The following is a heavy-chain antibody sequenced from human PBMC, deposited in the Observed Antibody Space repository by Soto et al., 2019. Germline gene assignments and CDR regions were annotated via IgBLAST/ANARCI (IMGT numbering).Heavy chain of an antibody. CDR3: ARAGSSSSAEDYFDY. CDR1: GDSVSSNSAA. V-gene: IGHV6-1*01. Sequence: SQTLSLTCAISGDSVSSNSAAWNWIRQSPSRGLEWLGRTYYRSKWFTDYAVSVKSRITINPDTSKNQFSLQLSSVTPDDTAVYYCARAGSSSSAEDYFDYWGQGTLVPVSS. CDR2: TYYRSKWFT. D-gene: IGHD6-6*01. J-gene: IGHJ4*02.